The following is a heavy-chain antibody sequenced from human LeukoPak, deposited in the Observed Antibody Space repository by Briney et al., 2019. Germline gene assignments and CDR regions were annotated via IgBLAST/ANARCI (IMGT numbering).Heavy chain of an antibody. Sequence: SETLSLTCAVYGGSFSAYYWSWIRQPPGKGLEWIGEINHSGSTNYNPSLKSRVTISVDRSKNQFSLKLSSVTAADTAVYYCARNQGNYDILTGYYNATHFDYWGQGTLVTVSS. V-gene: IGHV4-34*01. J-gene: IGHJ4*02. CDR1: GGSFSAYY. CDR3: ARNQGNYDILTGYYNATHFDY. D-gene: IGHD3-9*01. CDR2: INHSGST.